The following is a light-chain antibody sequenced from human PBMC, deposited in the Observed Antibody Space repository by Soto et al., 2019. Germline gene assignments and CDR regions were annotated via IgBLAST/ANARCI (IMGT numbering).Light chain of an antibody. Sequence: VMTQSPATLSVSPGERATLSCRASQIFISNLAWYHQKPGQPPRLLIYDASSRATGIPDRFSGSGSGTDFTLTISRLEPEDFAVYYCQQYGLSPFTFGPGTKVDIK. J-gene: IGKJ3*01. CDR1: QIFISN. CDR3: QQYGLSPFT. V-gene: IGKV3-20*01. CDR2: DAS.